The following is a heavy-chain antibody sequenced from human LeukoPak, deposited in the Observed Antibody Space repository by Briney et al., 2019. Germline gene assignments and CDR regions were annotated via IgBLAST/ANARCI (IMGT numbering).Heavy chain of an antibody. D-gene: IGHD6-13*01. V-gene: IGHV1-2*02. CDR3: ARDQGSHTYYYYMDV. J-gene: IGHJ6*03. Sequence: ASVKVSCKASGYTFTGSYMHWVRQAPGQGLEWMGWINPNSGGTNYAQKFQGRVTMTRDTSISTAYMELSGLRSDDTAVYYCARDQGSHTYYYYMDVWGKGTTVTVSS. CDR1: GYTFTGSY. CDR2: INPNSGGT.